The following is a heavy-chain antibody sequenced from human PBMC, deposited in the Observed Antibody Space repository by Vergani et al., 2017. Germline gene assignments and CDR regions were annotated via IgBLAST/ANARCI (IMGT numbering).Heavy chain of an antibody. D-gene: IGHD6-13*01. CDR1: GFTFSSYA. Sequence: EVQLLESGGGLVQPGGSLRLSCAASGFTFSSYAMSWVRQAPGRGLEWVSSISGSGRTTNHADPVKGRFTISRDNSKNTLYMQMNNLRADDTAVYFCAKVLGNSWSPFDYWGQGTLVTVSS. J-gene: IGHJ4*02. CDR3: AKVLGNSWSPFDY. V-gene: IGHV3-23*01. CDR2: ISGSGRTT.